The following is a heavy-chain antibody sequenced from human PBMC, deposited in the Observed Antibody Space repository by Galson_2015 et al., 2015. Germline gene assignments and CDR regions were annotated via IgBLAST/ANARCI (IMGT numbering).Heavy chain of an antibody. Sequence: SLRLSCAASGFTVSSNYMSWVRQAPGKGLEWVSVIYSGGSTYYADSVKGRFTISRDNSKNTLYLQMNSLRAEDTAVYYCARVSYSSSWGEFDPWGQGTLVTVSS. CDR3: ARVSYSSSWGEFDP. CDR1: GFTVSSNY. CDR2: IYSGGST. D-gene: IGHD6-13*01. J-gene: IGHJ5*02. V-gene: IGHV3-53*01.